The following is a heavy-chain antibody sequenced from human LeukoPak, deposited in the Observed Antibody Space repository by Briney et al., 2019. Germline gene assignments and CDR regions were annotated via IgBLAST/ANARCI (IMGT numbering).Heavy chain of an antibody. CDR3: ARNQYSSSWALYYYYMDV. V-gene: IGHV1-18*01. CDR2: ISAYNGNT. CDR1: GYTFTSYG. Sequence: ASVKVSCKASGYTFTSYGISGVRQAPGQGLEWMGWISAYNGNTNYAQKLQGRVAMTTDTSTSTAYMELRSLRSDDTAVYYCARNQYSSSWALYYYYMDVWGKGTTVTVSS. J-gene: IGHJ6*03. D-gene: IGHD6-13*01.